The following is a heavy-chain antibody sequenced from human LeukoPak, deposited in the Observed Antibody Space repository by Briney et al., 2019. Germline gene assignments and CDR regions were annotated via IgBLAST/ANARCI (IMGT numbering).Heavy chain of an antibody. J-gene: IGHJ5*02. V-gene: IGHV4-34*01. CDR2: INHSGST. D-gene: IGHD3-22*01. CDR1: GGSFSGYY. CDR3: ARGTDSSGYYNWFDP. Sequence: PSETLSLTCAVYGGSFSGYYWSWIRQPPGKGLESIGEINHSGSTNYNPSLKSRVTISVDTSKNQFSLKLSSVTAADTAVYYCARGTDSSGYYNWFDPWGQGTLVTVSS.